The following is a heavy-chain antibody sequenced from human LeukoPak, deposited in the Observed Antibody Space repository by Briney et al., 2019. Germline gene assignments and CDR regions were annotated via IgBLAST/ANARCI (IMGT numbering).Heavy chain of an antibody. CDR3: ARDICTNGVCYANWFDP. D-gene: IGHD2-8*01. Sequence: SETLSLTCTVSGGSISSGSYYWSWIRQPAGKGLEWIGRIYTSGSTNYNPALKSRVTISVDTSKNQFSLKLSSVTAAETAGYYCARDICTNGVCYANWFDPWGQGTLVTVSS. CDR1: GGSISSGSYY. CDR2: IYTSGST. J-gene: IGHJ5*02. V-gene: IGHV4-61*02.